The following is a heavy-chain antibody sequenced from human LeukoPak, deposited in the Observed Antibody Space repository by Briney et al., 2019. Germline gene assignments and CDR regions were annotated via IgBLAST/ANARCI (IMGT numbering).Heavy chain of an antibody. D-gene: IGHD6-19*01. CDR3: ARDPNVKDIAVAGTDYYYGMDV. V-gene: IGHV1-18*01. CDR2: ISAYNGNT. J-gene: IGHJ6*02. CDR1: GYTFTSYG. Sequence: GASVKVSCKASGYTFTSYGISWVRQAPGQGLEWMGWISAYNGNTNYAQKLQGRVTMTTDTSTSTAYMELRSLRSGDTAVYYCARDPNVKDIAVAGTDYYYGMDVWGQGTTVTVSS.